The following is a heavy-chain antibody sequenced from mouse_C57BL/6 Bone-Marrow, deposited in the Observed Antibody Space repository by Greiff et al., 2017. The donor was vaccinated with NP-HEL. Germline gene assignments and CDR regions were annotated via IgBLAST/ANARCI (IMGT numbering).Heavy chain of an antibody. D-gene: IGHD2-5*01. V-gene: IGHV10-1*01. CDR2: IRSKSNNYAT. Sequence: EVKLLESGGGLVQPKGSLKLSCAASGFSFNTYAMNWVRQAPGKGLEWVARIRSKSNNYATYYADSVKDRFTISRDDSESMLYLQMNNLKTEDTAMYYCVRQGYYSNSYFDYWGQGTTLTVSS. CDR1: GFSFNTYA. J-gene: IGHJ2*01. CDR3: VRQGYYSNSYFDY.